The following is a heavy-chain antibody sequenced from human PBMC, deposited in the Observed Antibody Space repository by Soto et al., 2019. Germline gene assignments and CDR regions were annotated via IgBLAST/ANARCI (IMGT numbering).Heavy chain of an antibody. CDR3: ARLGSVADYYFDY. D-gene: IGHD2-15*01. Sequence: QLQLQESGPGLVKPSETLSLTCTVSGGSISSSSYYWGWIRQPPGKGLEWIGSIYYSGSTYYNPSLKSRVPISVDTSKNQFSLKLSSVTAADTAVYYCARLGSVADYYFDYWGQGTLVTVSS. J-gene: IGHJ4*02. V-gene: IGHV4-39*01. CDR1: GGSISSSSYY. CDR2: IYYSGST.